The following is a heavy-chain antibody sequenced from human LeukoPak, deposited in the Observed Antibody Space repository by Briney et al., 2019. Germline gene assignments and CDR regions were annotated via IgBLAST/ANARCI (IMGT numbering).Heavy chain of an antibody. CDR2: IYHSGST. CDR3: ARRPEYDFWSGYPFDY. D-gene: IGHD3-3*01. V-gene: IGHV4-30-2*01. Sequence: PSQTLSLTCTVSGGSISSGGYYWSWIRQPPGKGLEWIGYIYHSGSTYYNPSLKSPVTISLDRPKNQFSLKLSSVTAADTAVYYCARRPEYDFWSGYPFDYWGQETLVTVSS. J-gene: IGHJ4*02. CDR1: GGSISSGGYY.